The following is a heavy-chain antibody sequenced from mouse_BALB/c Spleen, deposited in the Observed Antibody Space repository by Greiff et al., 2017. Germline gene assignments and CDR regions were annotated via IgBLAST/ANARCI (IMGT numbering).Heavy chain of an antibody. V-gene: IGHV2-9*02. CDR2: IWAGGST. CDR3: ARERSYWCFDV. J-gene: IGHJ1*01. CDR1: GFSLTSYG. Sequence: VQLVESGPGLVAPSQSLSITCTVSGFSLTSYGVHWVRQPPGKGLEWLGVIWAGGSTNDNSALMSRLSISKDNSKSQVFLKMNSLQTDDTAMYYCARERSYWCFDVWGAGTTVTVSS.